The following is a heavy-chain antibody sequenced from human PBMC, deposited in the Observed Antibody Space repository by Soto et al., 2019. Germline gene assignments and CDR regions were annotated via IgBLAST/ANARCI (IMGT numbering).Heavy chain of an antibody. D-gene: IGHD6-13*01. Sequence: QITLKESGPTLVKPTQTLTLTCTFSGFSLTTSGVGVGWIRRPPGKALEWLALIYWDDDKRYSPSLKSRLTITKDTSKNQVVLTMTNMDPVDTATYYCAHRGSSWYLGYWGQGTLVTVSS. V-gene: IGHV2-5*02. J-gene: IGHJ4*02. CDR3: AHRGSSWYLGY. CDR2: IYWDDDK. CDR1: GFSLTTSGVG.